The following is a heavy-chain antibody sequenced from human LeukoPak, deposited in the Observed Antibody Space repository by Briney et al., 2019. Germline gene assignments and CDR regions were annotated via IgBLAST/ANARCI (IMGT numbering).Heavy chain of an antibody. CDR2: IYYSGST. Sequence: SETQSLTCTVSGGSISSGGYYWSWIRQHPGKGLEWIGYIYYSGSTYYNPSLKSRVTISVDTSKNQFSLKLSSVTAADTAVYYCARGHDYGGNDAFDIWGQGTMVTVSS. V-gene: IGHV4-31*03. J-gene: IGHJ3*02. D-gene: IGHD4-23*01. CDR3: ARGHDYGGNDAFDI. CDR1: GGSISSGGYY.